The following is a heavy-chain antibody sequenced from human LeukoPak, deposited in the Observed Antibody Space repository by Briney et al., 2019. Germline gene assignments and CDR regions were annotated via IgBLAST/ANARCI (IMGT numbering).Heavy chain of an antibody. CDR2: IYTSGST. CDR1: GGSISSGSYY. Sequence: SQTLSLTCTVSGGSISSGSYYWSWIRQPAGKGLEWIGRIYTSGSTNYNPSLKSRVTILVDTSKNQFSLKLSSVTAADTAVYYCARVPIAAAADVWGQGTTVTVSS. J-gene: IGHJ6*02. CDR3: ARVPIAAAADV. D-gene: IGHD6-13*01. V-gene: IGHV4-61*02.